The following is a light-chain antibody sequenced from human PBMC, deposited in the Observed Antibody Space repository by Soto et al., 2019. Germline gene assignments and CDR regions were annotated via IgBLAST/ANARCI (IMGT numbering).Light chain of an antibody. CDR3: QHYNNWPRT. Sequence: EIVMTQSPATLSVSPGERATLSCRASQSVSSNLAWYQQKPGQAPRLLIYGTSTRATGIPARFSGSGSGTEFTLTISSLQSQDFAVYYCQHYNNWPRTFGQGTKVESK. CDR2: GTS. V-gene: IGKV3-15*01. CDR1: QSVSSN. J-gene: IGKJ1*01.